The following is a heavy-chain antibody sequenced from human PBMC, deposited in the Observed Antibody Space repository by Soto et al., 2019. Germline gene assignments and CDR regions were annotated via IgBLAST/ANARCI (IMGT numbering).Heavy chain of an antibody. V-gene: IGHV1-3*01. J-gene: IGHJ6*02. CDR2: INAGNGNT. CDR3: ARDSGGSIWYGGYYYGMDV. D-gene: IGHD6-13*01. CDR1: GYTFTSYA. Sequence: ASVKVSCKASGYTFTSYAMHWVRQAPGQRLEWMGWINAGNGNTKYSQKFQGRVTITRDTSASTAYMELSSLRSEDTAVYYCARDSGGSIWYGGYYYGMDVWGQGTTVTVSS.